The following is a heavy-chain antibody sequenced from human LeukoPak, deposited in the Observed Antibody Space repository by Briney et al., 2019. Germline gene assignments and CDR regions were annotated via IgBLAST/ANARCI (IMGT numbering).Heavy chain of an antibody. CDR1: GYTFTSYY. D-gene: IGHD3-10*01. Sequence: ASVKVSYKASGYTFTSYYMHWVRQAPGQGLEWMGIINPSGGSTSYAQKFQGRVTMTRDTSTSTVYMELSSLRSEDTAVYYCARGAITMVRGVIPGDYWGQGTLVTVSS. J-gene: IGHJ4*02. CDR3: ARGAITMVRGVIPGDY. CDR2: INPSGGST. V-gene: IGHV1-46*01.